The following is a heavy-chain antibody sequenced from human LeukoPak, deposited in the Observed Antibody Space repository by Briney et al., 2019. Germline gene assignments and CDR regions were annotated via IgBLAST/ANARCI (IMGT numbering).Heavy chain of an antibody. CDR3: ARHHRDCSGGSCYVIDS. D-gene: IGHD2-15*01. CDR2: IHNSEGT. CDR1: GASISNYY. Sequence: SETLSLTCTVSGASISNYYGTWIRQPPGKGPEWIGYIHNSEGTKYNPSLKSRVAIPADRSKNQFSLRLTSVTAADTALYYCARHHRDCSGGSCYVIDSWGQGTLVTVSS. V-gene: IGHV4-4*09. J-gene: IGHJ4*02.